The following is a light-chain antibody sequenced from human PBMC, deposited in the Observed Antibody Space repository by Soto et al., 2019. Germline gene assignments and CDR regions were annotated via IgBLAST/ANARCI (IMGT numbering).Light chain of an antibody. CDR2: GAS. CDR3: QHYTSLPLT. Sequence: EIVLTQSPGTLSLSPGERATLSCRASQSVGTNLAWYQQKPGQAPRLLIYGASSRATGIPDRFSGSGSGTDFTVSISRLEPEDFAVYYCQHYTSLPLTFGCGTKVEIK. V-gene: IGKV3-20*01. CDR1: QSVGTN. J-gene: IGKJ4*01.